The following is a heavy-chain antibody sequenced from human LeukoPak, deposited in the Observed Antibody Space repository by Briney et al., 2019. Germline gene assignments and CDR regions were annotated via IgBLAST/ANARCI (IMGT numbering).Heavy chain of an antibody. J-gene: IGHJ6*02. CDR1: GFTFSSYG. CDR3: ARDLGATNYGMDV. Sequence: PGGSLRLSCAASGFTFSSYGVHWVRKAPGKGLEWVAVIWYDGSNKYYADSVKGRFTISRDNSKNTLYLQMNSLRAEDTAVYYCARDLGATNYGMDVWGQGTTVTVSS. D-gene: IGHD5-12*01. V-gene: IGHV3-33*01. CDR2: IWYDGSNK.